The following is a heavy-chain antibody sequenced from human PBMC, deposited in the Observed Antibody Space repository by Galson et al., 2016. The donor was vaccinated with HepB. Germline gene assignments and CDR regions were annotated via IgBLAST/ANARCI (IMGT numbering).Heavy chain of an antibody. CDR3: TTGTPGAV. J-gene: IGHJ6*02. CDR2: IKSKTDGGTA. D-gene: IGHD1-26*01. Sequence: SLRLSCAASGLTFSNAWMSWVRQTPGKGLEWLGRIKSKTDGGTAEYAAPVKGRFTISRDDSRSTLFLQMEILTTEDTAVYYCTTGTPGAVWGQGTTVTVSS. V-gene: IGHV3-15*01. CDR1: GLTFSNAW.